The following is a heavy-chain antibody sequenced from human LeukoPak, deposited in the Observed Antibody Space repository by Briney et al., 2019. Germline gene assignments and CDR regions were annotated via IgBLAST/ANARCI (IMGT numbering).Heavy chain of an antibody. Sequence: PGGSLRLSCAASGFIFSNYWMHWVRQAPGKGLVWVSRINIDESSTTYADSVKGRFTISRDNGKNTLYLQMNSLRAEGTALYFCARGPYFGDYEYFDYWGQGNLVTVSS. V-gene: IGHV3-74*01. CDR1: GFIFSNYW. CDR3: ARGPYFGDYEYFDY. J-gene: IGHJ4*02. CDR2: INIDESST. D-gene: IGHD4-17*01.